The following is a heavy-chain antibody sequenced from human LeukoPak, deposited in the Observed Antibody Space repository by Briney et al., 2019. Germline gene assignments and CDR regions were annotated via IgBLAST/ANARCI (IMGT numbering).Heavy chain of an antibody. CDR2: ISSSSSYI. CDR1: GFIFRSYS. J-gene: IGHJ6*02. Sequence: AGGSLRLSCAASGFIFRSYSMNWVRQAPGKGLEWVSSISSSSSYIYYADSVKGRFTISRDNAKNSLYLQMNSLRAEDTAVYYCARDNRFGEFGLAYYYYGMDVWGQGTTVTVSS. D-gene: IGHD3-10*01. CDR3: ARDNRFGEFGLAYYYYGMDV. V-gene: IGHV3-21*01.